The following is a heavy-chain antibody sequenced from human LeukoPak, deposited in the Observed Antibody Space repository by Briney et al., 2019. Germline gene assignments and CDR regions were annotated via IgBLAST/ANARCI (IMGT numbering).Heavy chain of an antibody. J-gene: IGHJ4*02. D-gene: IGHD6-13*01. V-gene: IGHV3-21*01. CDR2: ISSSSSYI. Sequence: GGSLRLSCAASGFTFSSYSMNWVRQAPGKGLEWVSSISSSSSYIYYADSVKGRFTISRDNAKNSLYLQMNSLRSEDMAVYYCAKDRAGNSWNFDYWGQGTLVAVSS. CDR3: AKDRAGNSWNFDY. CDR1: GFTFSSYS.